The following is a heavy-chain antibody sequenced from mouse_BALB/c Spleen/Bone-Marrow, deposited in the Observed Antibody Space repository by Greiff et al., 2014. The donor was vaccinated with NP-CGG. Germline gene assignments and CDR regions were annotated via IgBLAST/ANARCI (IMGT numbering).Heavy chain of an antibody. CDR1: GYTFTSYW. Sequence: VQLQQSGAELARPGASVKLSCKASGYTFTSYWMQWVKQRPGQGLEWIGAIYPGDGDTRYTQKFKGKATLTADKSSSIAYMQLSSLASEDSAVYYCARSGNYWYFDVWGAGTTVTVSS. CDR2: IYPGDGDT. D-gene: IGHD2-1*01. CDR3: ARSGNYWYFDV. V-gene: IGHV1-87*01. J-gene: IGHJ1*01.